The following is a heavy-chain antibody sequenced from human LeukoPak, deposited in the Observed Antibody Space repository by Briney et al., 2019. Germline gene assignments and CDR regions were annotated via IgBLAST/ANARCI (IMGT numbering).Heavy chain of an antibody. CDR3: ARGITGTVDY. Sequence: LSLTCAVYGGSFSGYYWSWIRQAPGKGLEWVSYVSSSGSTIYYADSVKGRFTISRDNAKNSLYLQMNSLRAEDTAVYYCARGITGTVDYWGQGTLVTVSS. CDR1: GGSFSGYY. D-gene: IGHD1-7*01. CDR2: VSSSGSTI. J-gene: IGHJ4*02. V-gene: IGHV3-11*01.